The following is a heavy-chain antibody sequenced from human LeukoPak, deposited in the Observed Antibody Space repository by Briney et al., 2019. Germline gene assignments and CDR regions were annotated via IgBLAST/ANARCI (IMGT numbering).Heavy chain of an antibody. V-gene: IGHV3-23*01. CDR2: ISGIGGST. J-gene: IGHJ2*01. D-gene: IGHD5-12*01. CDR1: GFTFSSYA. Sequence: PGGSLRLSCAASGFTFSSYAMSWVRQAPGKGLEWVSAISGIGGSTYYADSVKGRFTISRDNSKNTLYLQMNSLRAEDTAVYYCAKKTSVFVEWLGTPNWYFDLWGRGTLVTVSS. CDR3: AKKTSVFVEWLGTPNWYFDL.